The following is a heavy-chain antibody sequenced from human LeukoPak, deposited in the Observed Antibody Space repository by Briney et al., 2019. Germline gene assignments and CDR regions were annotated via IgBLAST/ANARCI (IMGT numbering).Heavy chain of an antibody. CDR1: GGSFSGYY. CDR2: IYYSGST. Sequence: SETLSLTCAVYGGSFSGYYWSWIRQPPGKGLEWIGYIYYSGSTNYNPSLKSRVTVSVDTSKNQCSLKLSSVTTADTAVYYCTRSTNLEAFDIWGQGTMVTVSS. D-gene: IGHD2-8*01. J-gene: IGHJ3*02. V-gene: IGHV4-59*01. CDR3: TRSTNLEAFDI.